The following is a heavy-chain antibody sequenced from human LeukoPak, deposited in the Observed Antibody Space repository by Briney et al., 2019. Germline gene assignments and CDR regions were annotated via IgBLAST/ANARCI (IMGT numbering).Heavy chain of an antibody. V-gene: IGHV4-30-4*01. D-gene: IGHD3-10*01. CDR3: AREPPVSARYGSGSYCCRYYFDY. CDR1: GGSISSGDYY. Sequence: PSETLSLTCTVSGGSISSGDYYWSWIRQPPGKGLEWIGYIYYSGSTYYNPSFKSRVTISVDTSKNQFSLKLSSVTAADTAVYYCAREPPVSARYGSGSYCCRYYFDYWGQGTLVTVSS. J-gene: IGHJ4*02. CDR2: IYYSGST.